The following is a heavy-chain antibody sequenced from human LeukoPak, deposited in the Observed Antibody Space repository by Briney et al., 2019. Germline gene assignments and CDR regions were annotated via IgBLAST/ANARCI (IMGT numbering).Heavy chain of an antibody. V-gene: IGHV3-48*01. CDR3: GRDGGVAYGLDV. J-gene: IGHJ6*02. D-gene: IGHD3-3*01. CDR2: TSGDSKVI. Sequence: GGSLRLSCAASGFTFKSHNMNWVRQAPGKGLEWVSFTSGDSKVIYYADSVKGRFTISRDNAKNSLYLQMNSLRADDTAVYYCGRDGGVAYGLDVWGQGTTVTVSS. CDR1: GFTFKSHN.